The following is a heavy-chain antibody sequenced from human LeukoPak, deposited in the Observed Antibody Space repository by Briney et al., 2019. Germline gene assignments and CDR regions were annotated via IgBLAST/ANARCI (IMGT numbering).Heavy chain of an antibody. D-gene: IGHD1-1*01. Sequence: PSETLSLTCAVYGGSFSGYYWSWIRQPPGKGLEWIGEINHSGSTNYNPSLKSRVTISVDTSKNQFSLKLSSVTAADTAVYYCARGGPSVPDFDYWGQGTLVTVSS. CDR2: INHSGST. CDR1: GGSFSGYY. J-gene: IGHJ4*02. CDR3: ARGGPSVPDFDY. V-gene: IGHV4-34*01.